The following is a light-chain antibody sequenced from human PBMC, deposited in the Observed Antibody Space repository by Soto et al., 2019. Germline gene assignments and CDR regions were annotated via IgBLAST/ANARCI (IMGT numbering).Light chain of an antibody. J-gene: IGKJ2*01. CDR2: GAS. CDR1: QSVSTN. CDR3: QQYNNWPYT. Sequence: EIVMTQSPDTLSVSPGERATLSCRASQSVSTNLAWYQQKPGQAPRLLIYGASTSATGIPARFSGSGSGTEFTLTISSLQSEDFAVYHCQQYNNWPYTFGQGTKLEIK. V-gene: IGKV3-15*01.